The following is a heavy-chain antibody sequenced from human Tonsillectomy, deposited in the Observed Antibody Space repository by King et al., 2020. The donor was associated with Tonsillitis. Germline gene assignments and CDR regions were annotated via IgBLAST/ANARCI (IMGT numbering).Heavy chain of an antibody. CDR2: IYYSGST. D-gene: IGHD3-22*01. Sequence: VQLQESGPGLVKPSETLSLTCTVSGGSISRYYWSWIRQPPGKGLEWIGYIYYSGSTNYNPSLKSRVTISVDTSKNQFSLKLSSVTAADTAVYYCARERNYDISGYYFAFDIWGQGTMVTVSS. J-gene: IGHJ3*02. V-gene: IGHV4-59*01. CDR1: GGSISRYY. CDR3: ARERNYDISGYYFAFDI.